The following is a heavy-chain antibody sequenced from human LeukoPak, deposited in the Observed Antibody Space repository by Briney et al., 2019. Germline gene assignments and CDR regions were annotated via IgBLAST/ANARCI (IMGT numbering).Heavy chain of an antibody. CDR2: IYSGGTT. V-gene: IGHV3-66*01. D-gene: IGHD4-17*01. CDR1: GLTVSSNY. J-gene: IGHJ4*02. CDR3: ASKLTTCY. Sequence: GGSLRLSCVVSGLTVSSNYTRWVRQAPGKGLEWVSVIYSGGTTNSADSVKGRLLVYRDNSKNTLYLQMNSLRAEDTAVYYCASKLTTCYWGQGTLVTVSS.